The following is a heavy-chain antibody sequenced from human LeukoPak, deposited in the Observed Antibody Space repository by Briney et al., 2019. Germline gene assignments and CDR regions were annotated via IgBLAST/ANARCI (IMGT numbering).Heavy chain of an antibody. CDR3: ARGLKGPLIGMVITPFDY. CDR1: GFTFSSYS. CDR2: ISSSSSYI. J-gene: IGHJ4*02. V-gene: IGHV3-21*01. Sequence: PGGSLRLSCAASGFTFSSYSMNWVRQAPGKGLEWVSSISSSSSYIYYADSVKGRFTISRDNAKNSLYLQMNSLRAEETAVYYCARGLKGPLIGMVITPFDYWGQGTLVTVSS. D-gene: IGHD3-22*01.